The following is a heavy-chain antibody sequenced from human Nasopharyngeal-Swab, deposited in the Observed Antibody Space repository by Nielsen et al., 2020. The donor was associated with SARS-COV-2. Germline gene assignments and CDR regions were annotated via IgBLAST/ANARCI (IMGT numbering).Heavy chain of an antibody. V-gene: IGHV1-69*06. CDR2: IIPIFGTA. CDR1: GGTFSSYA. D-gene: IGHD6-13*01. Sequence: SVKVSCKASGGTFSSYAISWVRQAPGQGLEWMVGIIPIFGTANYAQKFQGRVTITADKSTSTAYMELSSLRSEDTAVYYCAIQHDSSSWYSDAFDIWGQGTMVTVSS. CDR3: AIQHDSSSWYSDAFDI. J-gene: IGHJ3*02.